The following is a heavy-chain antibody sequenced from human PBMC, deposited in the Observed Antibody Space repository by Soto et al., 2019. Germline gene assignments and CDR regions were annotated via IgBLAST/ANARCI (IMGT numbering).Heavy chain of an antibody. V-gene: IGHV3-74*01. CDR2: INGDGSRT. CDR1: GFTFSSYW. J-gene: IGHJ4*02. D-gene: IGHD2-21*01. Sequence: EVQLVESGGGLVQPGGSLRLSCAASGFTFSSYWMHWVRQAPGKGLVWVSRINGDGSRTSYADSVKGQFNISRYNARKTLYLQMISLGAEDTAVYYCARGAGGAYYVDYWGQGTLVTVSS. CDR3: ARGAGGAYYVDY.